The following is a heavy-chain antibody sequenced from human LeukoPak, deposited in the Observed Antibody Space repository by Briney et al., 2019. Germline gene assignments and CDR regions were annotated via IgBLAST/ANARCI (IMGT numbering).Heavy chain of an antibody. CDR1: GGSFSGYY. CDR2: IYYSGST. Sequence: PSETLSLTCAVYGGSFSGYYWSWIRQHPGKGLEWIGYIYYSGSTYYNPSLKSRVTISVDTSKNQFSLKLSSVTAADTAVYYCARAHPTAGPRYWGQGTLVTVSS. CDR3: ARAHPTAGPRY. J-gene: IGHJ4*02. V-gene: IGHV4-31*11.